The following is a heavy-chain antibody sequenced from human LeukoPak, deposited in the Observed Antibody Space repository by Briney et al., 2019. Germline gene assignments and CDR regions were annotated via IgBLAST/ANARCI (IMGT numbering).Heavy chain of an antibody. D-gene: IGHD3-9*01. CDR3: AKGGSFDWLNYYYMDV. Sequence: PGGSLRLSCAASGFTFSNYGMNWVRQAPGKGLEWVSALSSSGGSTYYVDSVKGRFTISRDNSKNTLYLQMSSLRAEDTAVYYCAKGGSFDWLNYYYMDVWGKGTTVIISS. CDR1: GFTFSNYG. V-gene: IGHV3-23*01. CDR2: LSSSGGST. J-gene: IGHJ6*03.